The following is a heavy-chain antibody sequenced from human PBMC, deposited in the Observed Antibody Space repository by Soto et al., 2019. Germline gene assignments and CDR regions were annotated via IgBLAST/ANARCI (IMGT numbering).Heavy chain of an antibody. CDR3: AKGPHSSGWHYFDY. Sequence: DVQLLESGGALVQPGGSLRLSCAASGFTFSSYAMSWVRQAPGKGLEWVSTVSGSGGNTYYADSVKGRFTISRDNSENTLYLQMISLRAEGMAIYYCAKGPHSSGWHYFDYWGQGTLVTVSS. D-gene: IGHD6-19*01. J-gene: IGHJ4*02. V-gene: IGHV3-23*01. CDR1: GFTFSSYA. CDR2: VSGSGGNT.